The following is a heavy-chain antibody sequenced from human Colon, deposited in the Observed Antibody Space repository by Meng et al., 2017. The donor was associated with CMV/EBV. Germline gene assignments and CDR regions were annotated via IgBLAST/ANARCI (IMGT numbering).Heavy chain of an antibody. CDR1: GYVFDLYG. J-gene: IGHJ4*02. Sequence: QVQLVQSGAEVKKPGALVKVSCKTAGYVFDLYGISWVRQAPGQGLEWMGWISADKRYTSYAQNLQGRVTMTTDASTSTAYMELRGLRSNDTAVYYCARVYEYSSSWGSDYWGQGTLVTVSS. D-gene: IGHD6-6*01. CDR3: ARVYEYSSSWGSDY. V-gene: IGHV1-18*01. CDR2: ISADKRYT.